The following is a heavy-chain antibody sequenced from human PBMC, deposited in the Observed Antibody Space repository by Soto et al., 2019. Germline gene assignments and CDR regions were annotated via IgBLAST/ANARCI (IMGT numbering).Heavy chain of an antibody. J-gene: IGHJ5*02. CDR1: GYTFTSYD. CDR3: ARDYCSGGSCYSSPGWFDP. CDR2: MNPNSGNT. Sequence: QVQLVQSGAEVKKPGASVKVSCKASGYTFTSYDINWVRQATGQGLEWMGWMNPNSGNTGYAQKFQGRVTMTRNTSISTAYMELRRLRSEDTAVYYCARDYCSGGSCYSSPGWFDPRGQGTLVTVSS. V-gene: IGHV1-8*01. D-gene: IGHD2-15*01.